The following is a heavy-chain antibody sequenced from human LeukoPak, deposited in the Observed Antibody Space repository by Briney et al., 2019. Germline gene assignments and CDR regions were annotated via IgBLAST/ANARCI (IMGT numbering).Heavy chain of an antibody. CDR1: GYTFIGYH. J-gene: IGHJ4*02. CDR3: ARAEAGWELLL. CDR2: INPNSGGT. V-gene: IGHV1-2*02. D-gene: IGHD1-26*01. Sequence: ASVKVSCKASGYTFIGYHMQLVRQAPGQGFEWMGWINPNSGGTNEAQKFQGRVTMTRDTSINTAYMELSSLRSDDTAVYYCARAEAGWELLLWGQGTLVTVSS.